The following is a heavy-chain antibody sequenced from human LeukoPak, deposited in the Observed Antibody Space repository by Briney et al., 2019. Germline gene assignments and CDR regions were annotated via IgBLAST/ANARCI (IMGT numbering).Heavy chain of an antibody. CDR2: ISGSGGST. CDR1: GFTFSSYA. D-gene: IGHD6-19*01. CDR3: AKGPTTYSSGWYSPNFDY. J-gene: IGHJ4*02. V-gene: IGHV3-23*01. Sequence: GGSLRLSCAASGFTFSSYAMSWVRQAPGKGLEWVSAISGSGGSTYYADSVKGRFTISRDNSKNTLYLQMNSLRAEDTAVYYRAKGPTTYSSGWYSPNFDYWGQGTLVTVSS.